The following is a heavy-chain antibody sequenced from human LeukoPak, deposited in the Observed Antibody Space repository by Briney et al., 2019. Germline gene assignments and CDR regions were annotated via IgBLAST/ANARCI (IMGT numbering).Heavy chain of an antibody. D-gene: IGHD2-21*01. Sequence: PGGSLRLSCAASGFTFSSYWMSWVRQAPGKGLEWVANIKQDGSEKYYVDSVKGRFTISRDNAKNLLYLQMNSLRAEDTAVYYCARLGHGGLLGYWSQGTLVTVSS. CDR1: GFTFSSYW. CDR3: ARLGHGGLLGY. V-gene: IGHV3-7*01. J-gene: IGHJ4*02. CDR2: IKQDGSEK.